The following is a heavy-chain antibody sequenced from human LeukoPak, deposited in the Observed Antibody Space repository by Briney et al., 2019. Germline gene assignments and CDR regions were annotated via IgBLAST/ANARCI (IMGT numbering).Heavy chain of an antibody. CDR3: SRALEV. Sequence: GGSLRLSCEVSGFMFGSYWMDWVRQASGRGLEWVANINQDGSEKYFVDSVRGRFTISRDNARNSLYLQMNSLRAEDTAVYYCSRALEVWGKGTTVTVSS. V-gene: IGHV3-7*01. J-gene: IGHJ6*04. CDR1: GFMFGSYW. CDR2: INQDGSEK.